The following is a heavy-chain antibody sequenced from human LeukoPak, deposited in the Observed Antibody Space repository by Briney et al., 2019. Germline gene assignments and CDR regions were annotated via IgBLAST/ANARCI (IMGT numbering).Heavy chain of an antibody. Sequence: PSETLSLTCAVLGGSFSGYYWSWIRQLPGKGLEWIGELNHSGSTNYNPSPKSRVSISGNTSKNQFSLNLSSVTAADTAVYYCARDQGYYGSGKDAFDIWGQGTMVTVSS. J-gene: IGHJ3*02. CDR3: ARDQGYYGSGKDAFDI. CDR2: LNHSGST. V-gene: IGHV4-34*01. CDR1: GGSFSGYY. D-gene: IGHD3-10*01.